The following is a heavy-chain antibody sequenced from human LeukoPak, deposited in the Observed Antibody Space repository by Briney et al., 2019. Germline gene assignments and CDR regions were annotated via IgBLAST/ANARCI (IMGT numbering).Heavy chain of an antibody. V-gene: IGHV3-7*04. J-gene: IGHJ4*02. CDR2: IKQDGSEK. D-gene: IGHD2-15*01. CDR3: ARGSSCYN. CDR1: GFPFSDFW. Sequence: GGSLRLSCAASGFPFSDFWMSWVRQAPGKGLEWVANIKQDGSEKYYVDSMKGRFTISRDNAKNSLYLQMNSLRAEDSAVYYCARGSSCYNWGQGTLVTVSS.